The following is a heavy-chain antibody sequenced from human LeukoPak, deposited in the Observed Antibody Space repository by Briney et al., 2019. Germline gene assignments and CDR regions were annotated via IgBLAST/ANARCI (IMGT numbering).Heavy chain of an antibody. CDR2: INHSGST. CDR3: ARGGAPRMVRAGHYFDY. J-gene: IGHJ4*02. D-gene: IGHD3-10*01. CDR1: GGSISSYY. Sequence: PSETLSLTCTVSGGSISSYYWSWIRQPPGKGLEWIGEINHSGSTNYNPSLKSRVTISVDTSKNQFSLKLSSVTAADTAVYYCARGGAPRMVRAGHYFDYWGQGTLVTVSS. V-gene: IGHV4-34*01.